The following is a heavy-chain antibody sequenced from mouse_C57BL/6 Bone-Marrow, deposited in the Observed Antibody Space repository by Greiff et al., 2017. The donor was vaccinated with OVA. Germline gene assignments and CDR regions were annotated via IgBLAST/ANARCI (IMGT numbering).Heavy chain of an antibody. CDR1: GYSITSGYY. CDR2: ISYDGSN. Sequence: EVQLMESGPGLVKPSQSLSLTCSVTGYSITSGYYWNWIRQFPGNKLEWMGYISYDGSNNYNPSLKNRISITRDTSKNQFFLKLNSVTTEDTATYYCARDYDYDGGSMDYWGQGTSVTVSS. V-gene: IGHV3-6*01. D-gene: IGHD2-4*01. CDR3: ARDYDYDGGSMDY. J-gene: IGHJ4*01.